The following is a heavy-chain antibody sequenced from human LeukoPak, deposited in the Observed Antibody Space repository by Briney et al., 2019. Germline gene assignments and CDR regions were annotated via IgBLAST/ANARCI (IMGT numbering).Heavy chain of an antibody. CDR1: GFTFSRYA. CDR3: ARMGTGWYRFDY. J-gene: IGHJ4*02. Sequence: GGSLRLSCAASGFTFSRYAMNWLRQAPGKGLEWVSSISGSGGRTYYADSVKGRFTISRDNAKNSLYLQMNSLRVEDTSVYYCARMGTGWYRFDYWGQGTLVTVSS. V-gene: IGHV3-23*01. CDR2: ISGSGGRT. D-gene: IGHD6-19*01.